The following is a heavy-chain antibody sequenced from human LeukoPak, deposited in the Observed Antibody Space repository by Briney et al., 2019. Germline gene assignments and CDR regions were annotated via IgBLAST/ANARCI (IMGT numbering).Heavy chain of an antibody. Sequence: SETLSLTCTVSGGSISSGGYYWSWIRQPPGKGLEWIGEINHSGSTNYNPSLKSRVTISVDTSKDQFSLKLSSVTAADTAVYYCARGPGSYDYWGQGTLVTVSS. J-gene: IGHJ4*02. CDR3: ARGPGSYDY. CDR1: GGSISSGGYY. V-gene: IGHV4-39*07. CDR2: INHSGST. D-gene: IGHD1-26*01.